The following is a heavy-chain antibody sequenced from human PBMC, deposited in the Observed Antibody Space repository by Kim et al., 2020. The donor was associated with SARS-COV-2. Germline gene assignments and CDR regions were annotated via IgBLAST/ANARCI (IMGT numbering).Heavy chain of an antibody. CDR1: GFTFSSSW. Sequence: GGSLRLSCAASGFTFSSSWMGWARQAPGKGLEWVAIINPDGNRRFHVDSLRGRFSISRDNPKNSLYLQMDSLRAEDTAVYYCARWTSYAIDYWGQGTLVT. V-gene: IGHV3-7*01. CDR3: ARWTSYAIDY. D-gene: IGHD4-17*01. CDR2: INPDGNRR. J-gene: IGHJ4*02.